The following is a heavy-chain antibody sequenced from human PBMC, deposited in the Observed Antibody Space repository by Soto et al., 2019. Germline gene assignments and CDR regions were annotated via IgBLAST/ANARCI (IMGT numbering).Heavy chain of an antibody. Sequence: EVQLVESGGGLVQPGRSLRLSCAASGFTFDNYVMHWVRQAPGKGLEWVSGISWNSGSRAYADSVKGRFTISRDNAKNSLYLQMNSLRAGDTALYYCAKDINDFWSGYDYYYGMDVWGQGTTVTVSS. J-gene: IGHJ6*02. CDR1: GFTFDNYV. V-gene: IGHV3-9*01. CDR2: ISWNSGSR. D-gene: IGHD3-3*01. CDR3: AKDINDFWSGYDYYYGMDV.